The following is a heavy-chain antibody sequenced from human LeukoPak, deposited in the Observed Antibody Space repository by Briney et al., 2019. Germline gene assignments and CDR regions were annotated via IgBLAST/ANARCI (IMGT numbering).Heavy chain of an antibody. J-gene: IGHJ5*02. Sequence: GASVKVSCKASGGTFSSYAISWVRQAPGQGLEWMGWISAYNGNTNYAQKLQGRVTMTTDTSTSTAYMELRSLRSDDTAVYYCARDRGIAVAGNWFDPWGQGTLVTVSS. CDR3: ARDRGIAVAGNWFDP. D-gene: IGHD6-19*01. CDR2: ISAYNGNT. V-gene: IGHV1-18*01. CDR1: GGTFSSYA.